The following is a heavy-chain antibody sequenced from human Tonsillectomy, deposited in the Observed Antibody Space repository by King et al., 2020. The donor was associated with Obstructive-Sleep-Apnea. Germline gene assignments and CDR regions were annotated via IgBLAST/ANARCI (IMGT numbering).Heavy chain of an antibody. CDR2: VSSDGSSI. D-gene: IGHD5-12*01. CDR1: GFIFSDYY. Sequence: VQLVESGGGLVKPGGSLRLSCAVSGFIFSDYYMSWIRQAPGKGLEWVSYVSSDGSSIYFADSVKGRFTISRDNAKNSLFLQMNSLRPEDTAVYYCARDRRGYGGYDDFDYWGQGTLVTVSS. J-gene: IGHJ4*02. V-gene: IGHV3-11*01. CDR3: ARDRRGYGGYDDFDY.